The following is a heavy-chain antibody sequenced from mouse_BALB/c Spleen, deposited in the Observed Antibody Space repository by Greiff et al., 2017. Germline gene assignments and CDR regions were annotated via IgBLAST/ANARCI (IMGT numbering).Heavy chain of an antibody. Sequence: EVKLQQSGPELVKPGASVKVSCKASGYSFTDYNMYWVKQSHGKSLEWIGYIDPYNGGTSYNQKFKGKATLTVDKSSSTAFMHLNSLTSEDSAVYYCTRRTDYYGSRYYYAMDYWGQGTSVTVSS. D-gene: IGHD1-1*01. J-gene: IGHJ4*01. CDR1: GYSFTDYN. V-gene: IGHV1S135*01. CDR2: IDPYNGGT. CDR3: TRRTDYYGSRYYYAMDY.